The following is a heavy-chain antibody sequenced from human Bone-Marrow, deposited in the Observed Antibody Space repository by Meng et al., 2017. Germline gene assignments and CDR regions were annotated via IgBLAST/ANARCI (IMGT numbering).Heavy chain of an antibody. V-gene: IGHV4-34*01. CDR2: INHSGST. J-gene: IGHJ4*02. CDR3: ARGPTTMAHDFDS. Sequence: QVQLQQWGAGLLQPSETLSPICVVSGGSFSDYYWSWIRQPQGKGLEWIGEINHSGSTNYHPSLESRATISVDTSQNNLSLKLSSVTAADSAVYYCARGPTTMAHDFDSWGQGTLVTVSS. CDR1: GGSFSDYY. D-gene: IGHD4-11*01.